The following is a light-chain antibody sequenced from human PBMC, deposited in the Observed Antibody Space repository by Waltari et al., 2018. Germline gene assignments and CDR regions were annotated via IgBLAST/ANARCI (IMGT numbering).Light chain of an antibody. CDR3: QQYANTPRT. CDR2: WAS. CDR1: QSVLYSPNNKNY. Sequence: DIVMTQSPDSLAVSLGERATVNCKSSQSVLYSPNNKNYLAWYQQKPGQPPKLRIYWASTRESGVPDRSSGSWSGTDFTLTISSLQAEDVAVYYCQQYANTPRTFGQGTTVEIK. J-gene: IGKJ1*01. V-gene: IGKV4-1*01.